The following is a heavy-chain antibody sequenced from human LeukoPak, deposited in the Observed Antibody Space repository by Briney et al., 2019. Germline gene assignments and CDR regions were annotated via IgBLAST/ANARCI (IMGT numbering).Heavy chain of an antibody. CDR1: GFTFSSYW. CDR3: ARDVRFGELVNWFDP. Sequence: PGGSLRLSCAASGFTFSSYWMHWVRQAPGKGLVWVSRINSDGSSTSYADSVKGRFTISRDNAKNTLYLQMNSLRAEDTAVYYCARDVRFGELVNWFDPWGQGTLVTVSS. V-gene: IGHV3-74*01. J-gene: IGHJ5*02. CDR2: INSDGSST. D-gene: IGHD3-10*01.